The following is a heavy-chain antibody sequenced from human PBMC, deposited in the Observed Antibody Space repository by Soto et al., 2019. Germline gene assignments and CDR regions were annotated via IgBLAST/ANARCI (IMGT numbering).Heavy chain of an antibody. Sequence: GGSLRLSCTASGFTFGDYAMSWVRQAPGKGLEWVGFIRSKAYGGTTEYAASVKGRFTISRDDSKSIAYLQMNSLKTEDTAVYYCTREPITIFGVVTLYYYGMDVWGQETTVTVSS. D-gene: IGHD3-3*01. CDR1: GFTFGDYA. J-gene: IGHJ6*02. CDR2: IRSKAYGGTT. V-gene: IGHV3-49*04. CDR3: TREPITIFGVVTLYYYGMDV.